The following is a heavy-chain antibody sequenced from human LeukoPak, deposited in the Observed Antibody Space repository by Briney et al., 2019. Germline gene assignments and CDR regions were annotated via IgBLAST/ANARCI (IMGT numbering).Heavy chain of an antibody. Sequence: SETLSLTCAVYGGSFSGYYWSWIRQPPGKGLEWIGEINHSGSTNYNPSLKSRVTISVDTSKNQFSLKLSSATAADTAVYYCARVGGITMIVVVDWGQGTLVTVSS. D-gene: IGHD3-22*01. J-gene: IGHJ4*02. CDR1: GGSFSGYY. CDR2: INHSGST. V-gene: IGHV4-34*01. CDR3: ARVGGITMIVVVD.